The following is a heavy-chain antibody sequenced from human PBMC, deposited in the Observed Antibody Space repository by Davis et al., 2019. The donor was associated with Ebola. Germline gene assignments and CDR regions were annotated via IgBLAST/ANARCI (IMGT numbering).Heavy chain of an antibody. J-gene: IGHJ5*02. CDR3: GRDVLVGATSA. CDR1: GYTFTNYG. D-gene: IGHD1-26*01. Sequence: ASVKVSCKASGYTFTNYGVSWVRQAPGQGLEWMGWISAYNGNTNYAQKLQGRVTMTTDTSTSTAYMELRSLRSDDTAVYYCGRDVLVGATSAWGQGTLVTVSS. CDR2: ISAYNGNT. V-gene: IGHV1-18*01.